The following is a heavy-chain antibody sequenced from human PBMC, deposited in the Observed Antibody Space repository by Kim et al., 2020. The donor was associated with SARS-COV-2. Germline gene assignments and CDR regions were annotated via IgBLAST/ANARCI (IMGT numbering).Heavy chain of an antibody. J-gene: IGHJ3*02. D-gene: IGHD2-21*02. CDR2: IRSKANSDAT. Sequence: GGSLRLSCAASGFTLGGSAMHWVRQASGKGLEWVGRIRSKANSDATTYAASVKGRFTISRDDSKNTAYLQMNSLKTEDTAVYYCARGPPYNASDCDAFDIWGQGTMVTVSS. V-gene: IGHV3-73*01. CDR1: GFTLGGSA. CDR3: ARGPPYNASDCDAFDI.